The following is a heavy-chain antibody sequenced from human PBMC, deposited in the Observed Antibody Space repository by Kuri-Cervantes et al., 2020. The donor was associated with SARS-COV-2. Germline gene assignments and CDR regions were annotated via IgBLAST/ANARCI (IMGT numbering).Heavy chain of an antibody. V-gene: IGHV4-34*01. CDR1: GGSFSGYY. Sequence: SQTLSLTCAVYGGSFSGYYWSWIRQPPGKGLEWIGEINHSGSTNYNPSLKSRVTISVDTSKNQFSLKLSSVTAADTAVYYCARLPSYYYYGMDVWGQGTAVTVSS. CDR2: INHSGST. J-gene: IGHJ6*02. CDR3: ARLPSYYYYGMDV.